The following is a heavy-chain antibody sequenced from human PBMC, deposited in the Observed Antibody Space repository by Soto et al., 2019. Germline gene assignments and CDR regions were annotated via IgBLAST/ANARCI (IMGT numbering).Heavy chain of an antibody. D-gene: IGHD2-15*01. CDR2: IIPMFGTT. V-gene: IGHV1-69*05. J-gene: IGHJ5*02. Sequence: QVQLVQSGAEVKKPGSSVKVSCKASGGTFSSYGITWVRQAPGQGLEWMGGIIPMFGTTNYSQKFQGRVTLATDESTSTAYMDLSSLRSEDTAVYYCPRDGQDLGRNLDLWGQGTLVTVSS. CDR3: PRDGQDLGRNLDL. CDR1: GGTFSSYG.